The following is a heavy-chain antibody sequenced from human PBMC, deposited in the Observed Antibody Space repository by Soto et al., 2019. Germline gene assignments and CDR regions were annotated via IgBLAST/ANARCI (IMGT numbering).Heavy chain of an antibody. J-gene: IGHJ4*02. D-gene: IGHD3-3*01. V-gene: IGHV4-34*01. CDR3: ARGIAYNFWSGTYYFDY. CDR1: GGSFTGYY. CDR2: INQSGGGTS. Sequence: PSETLSLTCAVNGGSFTGYYWSWIRQLPGKGLEWIGDINQSGGGTSNYNPSLKSRVTMSLDTSNIQFSLKLSSVTAADTALYYCARGIAYNFWSGTYYFDYWGLGTLVPSPQ.